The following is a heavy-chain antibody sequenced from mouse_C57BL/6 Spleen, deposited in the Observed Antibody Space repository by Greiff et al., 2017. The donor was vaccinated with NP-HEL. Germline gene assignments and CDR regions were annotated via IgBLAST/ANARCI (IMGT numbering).Heavy chain of an antibody. CDR1: GYAFSSYW. J-gene: IGHJ4*01. D-gene: IGHD1-1*01. V-gene: IGHV1-80*01. CDR3: ARWGTTVVASYYAMDY. Sequence: QVQLQQSGAELVKPGASVKISCKASGYAFSSYWMNWVKQRPGKGLEWIGQIYPGDGDTNYNGKFKGKATLTADKSSSTAYMQLSSLTSEDSAVYFCARWGTTVVASYYAMDYWGQGTSVTVSS. CDR2: IYPGDGDT.